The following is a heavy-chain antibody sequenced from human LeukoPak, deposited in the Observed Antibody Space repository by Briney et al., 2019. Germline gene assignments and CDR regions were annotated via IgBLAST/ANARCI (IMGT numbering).Heavy chain of an antibody. D-gene: IGHD5-18*01. J-gene: IGHJ4*02. CDR1: GGSISSSGYY. V-gene: IGHV4-39*07. Sequence: SETLSLTCTVSGGSISSSGYYWVWVRQPPGKEPEWIGNIHYAGSTNHNPSLKSRVTISVDTSKNQFSLKLSSVTAADTAVYYCARGGTAHHGYWGQGTLVTVSS. CDR3: ARGGTAHHGY. CDR2: IHYAGST.